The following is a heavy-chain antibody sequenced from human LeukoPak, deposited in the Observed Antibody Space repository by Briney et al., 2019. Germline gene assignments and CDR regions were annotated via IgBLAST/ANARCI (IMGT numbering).Heavy chain of an antibody. CDR1: GFTVSSNY. J-gene: IGHJ4*02. CDR2: ISVSGGST. D-gene: IGHD3-22*01. CDR3: AKGSAYYYDSRGYSFDY. V-gene: IGHV3-23*01. Sequence: TGGSLRLSCAASGFTVSSNYMSWVRQAPGKGLEWVSAISVSGGSTYYAYSVKGRFTISRDNSKNTLYLQMNSLRAEDTAVYYCAKGSAYYYDSRGYSFDYWGQGTLVTVSS.